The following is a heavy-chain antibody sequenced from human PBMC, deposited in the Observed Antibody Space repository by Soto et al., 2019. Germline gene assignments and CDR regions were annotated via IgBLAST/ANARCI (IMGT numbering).Heavy chain of an antibody. Sequence: PSETLSLTCTVSGGSISSYYWSWIRQPPGKGLEWIGYIYYSGSTNYNPSLKSRVTISVDTSKNQFSLKLSSVTAADTAVYYCARAGYRNPYEIDYWGQGALVTVSS. CDR2: IYYSGST. CDR1: GGSISSYY. D-gene: IGHD3-3*01. J-gene: IGHJ4*02. CDR3: ARAGYRNPYEIDY. V-gene: IGHV4-59*12.